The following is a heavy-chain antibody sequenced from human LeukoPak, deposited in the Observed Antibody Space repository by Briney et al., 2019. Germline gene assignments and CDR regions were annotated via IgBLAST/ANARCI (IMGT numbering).Heavy chain of an antibody. D-gene: IGHD1-7*01. J-gene: IGHJ4*02. CDR2: IIPIFGTA. CDR3: ARDGTASRELDPDY. Sequence: GASVTVSCKASGGTFSSYAISWVRQAPGQGLEWMGGIIPIFGTANYAQKFQGRVTITADESTSTAYMELSSLRSEDTAVYYCARDGTASRELDPDYWGQGTLVTVSS. V-gene: IGHV1-69*13. CDR1: GGTFSSYA.